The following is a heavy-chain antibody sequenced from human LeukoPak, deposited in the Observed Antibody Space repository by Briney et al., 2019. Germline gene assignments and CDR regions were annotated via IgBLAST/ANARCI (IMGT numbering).Heavy chain of an antibody. V-gene: IGHV1-46*01. CDR3: ARAHCSGGSCYLDAFDI. Sequence: ASVKVSRKASGYTFTSYYMHWVRQAPGQGLEWMGIINPSGGSTSYAQKFQGRVTMTRDMSTSTVYMELSSLRSEDTAVYYCARAHCSGGSCYLDAFDIWGQGTMVTVSS. CDR2: INPSGGST. D-gene: IGHD2-15*01. CDR1: GYTFTSYY. J-gene: IGHJ3*02.